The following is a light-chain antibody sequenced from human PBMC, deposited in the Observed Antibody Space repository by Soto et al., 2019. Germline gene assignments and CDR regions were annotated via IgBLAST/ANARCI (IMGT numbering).Light chain of an antibody. Sequence: DIQMTQSPSSLSASVGDRVTITCRASQSISSYLNWYQQKPGKAPKLLIYAASSLQSGVPSRFSGSGSGTDFTLTISSLQPEEFATYYCQQSYSTLWTVGQGTKVAIK. CDR3: QQSYSTLWT. V-gene: IGKV1-39*01. CDR1: QSISSY. J-gene: IGKJ1*01. CDR2: AAS.